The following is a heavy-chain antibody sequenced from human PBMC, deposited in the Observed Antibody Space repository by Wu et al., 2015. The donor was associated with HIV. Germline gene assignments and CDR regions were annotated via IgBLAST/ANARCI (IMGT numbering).Heavy chain of an antibody. V-gene: IGHV1-2*02. Sequence: QVQLVQSGAEVKKPGSSVRVSCKASGYTFTGYFLHWVRQAPGQGLEWMGWINPNSGGTNYAQKFQGRVTMTVEPSKNTVYMELRSLTSDDTAVYYCARDELFRVDDAFDMWARGRQSSSLQ. CDR1: GYTFTGYF. CDR3: ARDELFRVDDAFDM. J-gene: IGHJ3*02. D-gene: IGHD2-15*01. CDR2: INPNSGGT.